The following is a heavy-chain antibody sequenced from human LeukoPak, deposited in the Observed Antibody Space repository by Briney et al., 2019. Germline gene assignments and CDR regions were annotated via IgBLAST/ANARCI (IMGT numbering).Heavy chain of an antibody. CDR2: IKQDGSEK. CDR3: AREEDYYYDSSGYLDY. D-gene: IGHD3-22*01. CDR1: GFTFSSYW. Sequence: GGSLRLSCAASGFTFSSYWMSWVRQAPGKGLEWVANIKQDGSEKYYVDSVKGRFTISRDNAKNSLYLQLNSLRDEDTAVYYCAREEDYYYDSSGYLDYWGQGTLVTVSS. V-gene: IGHV3-7*01. J-gene: IGHJ4*02.